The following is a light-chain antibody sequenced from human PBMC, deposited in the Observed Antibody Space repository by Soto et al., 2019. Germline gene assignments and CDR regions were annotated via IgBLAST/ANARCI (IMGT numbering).Light chain of an antibody. Sequence: EIVLTQSPATLSLSPGERATLSCRASQSVSSYLAWYQQKPVQAPRLLIYDASNRATAIPARFSGRGSGTDFTLTISSLEPEDFEVYSCHQLSNWRPDITFGRGTRLEIK. CDR1: QSVSSY. CDR3: HQLSNWRPDIT. J-gene: IGKJ5*01. V-gene: IGKV3-11*01. CDR2: DAS.